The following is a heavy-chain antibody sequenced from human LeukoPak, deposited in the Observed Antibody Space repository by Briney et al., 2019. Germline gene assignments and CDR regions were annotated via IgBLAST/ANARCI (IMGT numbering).Heavy chain of an antibody. J-gene: IGHJ4*02. CDR2: ISAYNGNT. CDR1: GYTFTSYG. CDR3: ARDGRFLEWLSNFDY. D-gene: IGHD3-3*01. V-gene: IGHV1-18*01. Sequence: GASVKVSCKASGYTFTSYGISWVRQAPGQGLEWMGWISAYNGNTNYAQKLLGRVTMTTDTSTSTAYMELRSLRSDDTAVYYCARDGRFLEWLSNFDYWGQGTLVTASS.